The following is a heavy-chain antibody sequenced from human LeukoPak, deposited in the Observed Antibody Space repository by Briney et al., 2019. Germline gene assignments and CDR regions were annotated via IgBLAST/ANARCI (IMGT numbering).Heavy chain of an antibody. J-gene: IGHJ3*01. V-gene: IGHV3-23*01. CDR2: ISGSGGST. Sequence: GGSLRLSCAASGFTFNSYGMSWVRQAPGKGLEWVSTISGSGGSTYYADSVKGRFTISRDNSKNTLYLQMNSLRAEDTAVYYCARVGASLPDAFDVWGQGTMVTVSS. D-gene: IGHD4/OR15-4a*01. CDR3: ARVGASLPDAFDV. CDR1: GFTFNSYG.